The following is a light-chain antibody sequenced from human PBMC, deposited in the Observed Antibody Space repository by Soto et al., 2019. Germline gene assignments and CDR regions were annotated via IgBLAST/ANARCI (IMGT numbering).Light chain of an antibody. J-gene: IGKJ2*01. Sequence: EIVLTQSPGTLSLSPGERATLSYRASQSVSSSLAWYQQKSGQAPRLLIFGASSRATGIPDRFSGSGSGTDFTLTISRLEPEDFEVYYCQQYGSSPRTFGQGTKVDIK. CDR3: QQYGSSPRT. CDR1: QSVSSS. CDR2: GAS. V-gene: IGKV3-20*01.